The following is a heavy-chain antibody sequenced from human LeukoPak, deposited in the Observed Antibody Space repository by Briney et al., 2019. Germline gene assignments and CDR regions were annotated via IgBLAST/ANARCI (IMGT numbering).Heavy chain of an antibody. V-gene: IGHV4-59*01. J-gene: IGHJ6*02. Sequence: SETLSLTCTVSGGSIRNYYGSWIRQPPGKGLEWIGYIYYSGSTNYNPSLKSRVTISVDTSKNQFSLKLTSVTAADTAVYFCARDGGLRRWELSTIYNYGMDVWGQGTAVTVSS. D-gene: IGHD1-26*01. CDR3: ARDGGLRRWELSTIYNYGMDV. CDR2: IYYSGST. CDR1: GGSIRNYY.